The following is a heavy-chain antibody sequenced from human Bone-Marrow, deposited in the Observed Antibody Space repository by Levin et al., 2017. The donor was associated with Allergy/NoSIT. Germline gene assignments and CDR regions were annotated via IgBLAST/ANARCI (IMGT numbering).Heavy chain of an antibody. CDR3: ARIAEDYYGMDV. D-gene: IGHD6-13*01. V-gene: IGHV3-21*01. J-gene: IGHJ6*02. CDR1: GFTFSSHS. CDR2: ISKRNTFT. Sequence: PGGSLRLSCAASGFTFSSHSMNWVRQAPGKGLEWVASISKRNTFTTHAESLRDRFSISRDNAKDSLFLQMDGLRADDTAVYYCARIAEDYYGMDVWGQGTTVIVSS.